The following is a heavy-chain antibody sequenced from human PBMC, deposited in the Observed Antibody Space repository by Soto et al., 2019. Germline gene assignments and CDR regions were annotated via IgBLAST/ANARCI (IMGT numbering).Heavy chain of an antibody. CDR3: ARGGRDTADY. D-gene: IGHD5-18*01. V-gene: IGHV4-59*01. Sequence: SETLSLTCTISGGSISHYHWSWIRQPPGKGLEWIGYIYHSGSTTYKPSLKSRVTISVDTSENQFSLKLNSVTTADTAVYYCARGGRDTADYWGQGTLVTVSS. J-gene: IGHJ4*02. CDR2: IYHSGST. CDR1: GGSISHYH.